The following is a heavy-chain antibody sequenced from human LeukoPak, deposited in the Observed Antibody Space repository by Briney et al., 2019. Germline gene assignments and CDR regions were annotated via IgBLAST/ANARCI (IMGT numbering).Heavy chain of an antibody. J-gene: IGHJ4*02. D-gene: IGHD2-15*01. CDR2: IYYSGST. Sequence: PSETLSLTXTVSGGSICSYYWSLIRQAAGKGLEWLGYIYYSGSTNYNPSLKSRVTISVDTSKNQFSLKLSSVTAADTAVYYCAREYCSGGSCHFDYWGQGTLVTVSS. CDR3: AREYCSGGSCHFDY. CDR1: GGSICSYY. V-gene: IGHV4-59*01.